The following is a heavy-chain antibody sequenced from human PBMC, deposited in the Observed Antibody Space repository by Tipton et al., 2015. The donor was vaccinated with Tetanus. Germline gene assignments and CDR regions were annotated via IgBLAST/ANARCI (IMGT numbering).Heavy chain of an antibody. CDR3: ARSADNWFDP. V-gene: IGHV4-39*01. CDR2: IYYNGNT. Sequence: TLSLTCTVSGGSLSSGTFYWDWIRQPPGKGLEWIGNIYYNGNTLPNPSLKSRVTLSLDKSRNQFSLKLRSVTAADTAIYYCARSADNWFDPWGQGILVTVSS. CDR1: GGSLSSGTFY. J-gene: IGHJ5*02.